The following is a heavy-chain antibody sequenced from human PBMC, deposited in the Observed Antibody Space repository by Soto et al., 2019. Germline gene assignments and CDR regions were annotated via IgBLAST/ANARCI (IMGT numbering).Heavy chain of an antibody. Sequence: GASVKVSCKASGYTFTSYDINWVRQATGQGLEWMGWMNPNSGNTGYAQKFQGRVTMTRNTSISTAYMELSSLRSGDTAAYYCARVDSYGYNYYYGMDVWGQGTTVTVSS. J-gene: IGHJ6*02. D-gene: IGHD5-18*01. CDR2: MNPNSGNT. V-gene: IGHV1-8*01. CDR1: GYTFTSYD. CDR3: ARVDSYGYNYYYGMDV.